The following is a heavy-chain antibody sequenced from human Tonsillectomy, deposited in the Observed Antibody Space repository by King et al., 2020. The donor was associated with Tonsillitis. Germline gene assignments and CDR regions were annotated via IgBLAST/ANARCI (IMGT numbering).Heavy chain of an antibody. D-gene: IGHD1-20*01. CDR2: INPNSGGT. CDR1: GYTFTGYY. J-gene: IGHJ6*02. V-gene: IGHV1-2*02. Sequence: VQLVQSGAEVKKPGASVKVSCKASGYTFTGYYMHWVRQAPGQGLEWMGWINPNSGGTNYAQKFQGRVTMTRDTSISPAYMGLSRLRSDDTAVYYCARVVTGTTDYKNYYGMDVWGQGTTVTVSS. CDR3: ARVVTGTTDYKNYYGMDV.